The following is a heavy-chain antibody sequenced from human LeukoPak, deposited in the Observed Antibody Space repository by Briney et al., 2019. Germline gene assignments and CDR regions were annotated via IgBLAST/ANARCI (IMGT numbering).Heavy chain of an antibody. CDR1: GFTFSSYW. CDR2: IKQDGCEK. Sequence: GGSLRLSCAASGFTFSSYWMSWVRQAPGKGLEWVANIKQDGCEKYYVDSVKGRFTISRDNAKNSLYLQMNSLRAEDTAVYYCARVGVRIAAAVRIYFDYWGQGTLVTVSS. V-gene: IGHV3-7*01. D-gene: IGHD6-13*01. J-gene: IGHJ4*02. CDR3: ARVGVRIAAAVRIYFDY.